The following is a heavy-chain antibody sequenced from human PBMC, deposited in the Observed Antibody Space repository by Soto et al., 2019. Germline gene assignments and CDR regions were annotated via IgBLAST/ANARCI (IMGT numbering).Heavy chain of an antibody. CDR3: AKDKYGPHLGATGFDY. V-gene: IGHV3-23*01. J-gene: IGHJ4*02. CDR2: ISGSGDDT. Sequence: PGGSLRLSCAASGFTFSSYVMSWVRQAPGKGLEWVSVISGSGDDTDYADSVRGRFTISRHNSKNTLYLQMNSLRAEDTAFYYCAKDKYGPHLGATGFDYWGRGTLVTVSS. CDR1: GFTFSSYV. D-gene: IGHD1-26*01.